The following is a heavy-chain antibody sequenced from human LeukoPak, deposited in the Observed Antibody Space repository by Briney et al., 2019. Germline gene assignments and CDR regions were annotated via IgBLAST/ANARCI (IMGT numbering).Heavy chain of an antibody. Sequence: KTSETLSLTCTVSGGSISSYYWSWIRQPPGKGLEWIGYIYYSGSTNYNPSLKSRGTISVDTSKNQFSLKLSSVTAADTAVYYCARGLHYYGSGSYLFDYWGQGTLVTVSS. CDR3: ARGLHYYGSGSYLFDY. CDR1: GGSISSYY. J-gene: IGHJ4*02. CDR2: IYYSGST. D-gene: IGHD3-10*01. V-gene: IGHV4-59*12.